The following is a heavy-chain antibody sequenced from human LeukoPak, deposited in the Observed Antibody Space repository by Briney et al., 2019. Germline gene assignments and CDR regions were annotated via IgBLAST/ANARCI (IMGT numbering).Heavy chain of an antibody. CDR1: GGSFSGYY. J-gene: IGHJ5*02. CDR2: INHSGST. D-gene: IGHD3-10*01. CDR3: AGDRTGGVWFGESDNWFDP. Sequence: SETLSLTCAVYGGSFSGYYWSWIRQPPGKGLEWIGEINHSGSTNYNPSLKSRVTISVDTSKNQFSLKLSSVTAADTAVYYCAGDRTGGVWFGESDNWFDPWGQGTLVTVSS. V-gene: IGHV4-34*01.